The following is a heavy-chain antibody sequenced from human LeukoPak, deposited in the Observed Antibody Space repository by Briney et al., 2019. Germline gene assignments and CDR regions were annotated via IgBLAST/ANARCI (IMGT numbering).Heavy chain of an antibody. CDR3: AKDGSWSCTD. CDR1: GFTFSSSA. Sequence: GGSLRLSCGASGFTFSSSAMHWVRQGPGKGLEWVAYIAHHGNNKYYADSVKGRFTISKDNSKGSLYLQMNSLRADDTAVYYCAKDGSWSCTDWGQGTLVRVSS. CDR2: IAHHGNNK. D-gene: IGHD2-8*02. V-gene: IGHV3-30*02. J-gene: IGHJ4*02.